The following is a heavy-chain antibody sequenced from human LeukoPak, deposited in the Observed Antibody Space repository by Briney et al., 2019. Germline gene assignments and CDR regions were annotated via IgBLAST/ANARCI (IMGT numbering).Heavy chain of an antibody. CDR3: ASRGWGGSYYFDY. V-gene: IGHV3-48*03. CDR1: GLTFSSYE. CDR2: ISSSGSTI. D-gene: IGHD1-26*01. J-gene: IGHJ4*02. Sequence: KPGGSLRLSCAASGLTFSSYEMNWVRQAPGKGLEWVSYISSSGSTIYYADSVKGRFTISRDNAKNSLYLQMNSLRAEDTAVYYCASRGWGGSYYFDYWGQGTLVTVSS.